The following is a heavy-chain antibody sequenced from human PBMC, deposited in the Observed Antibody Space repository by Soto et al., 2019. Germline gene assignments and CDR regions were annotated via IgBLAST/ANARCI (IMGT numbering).Heavy chain of an antibody. CDR3: ARGRYGDY. V-gene: IGHV1-18*01. Sequence: QFHLVQSGAEVKKPGASVKVSCQGSGYAFTTYGITWVRQAPGQGLEWMGWISAHNGNTNYAQKLQGRVTVTRDTSTSTAYMELRSLRYDDTAVYYCARGRYGDYWGQGALVTVSS. CDR1: GYAFTTYG. CDR2: ISAHNGNT. D-gene: IGHD1-1*01. J-gene: IGHJ4*02.